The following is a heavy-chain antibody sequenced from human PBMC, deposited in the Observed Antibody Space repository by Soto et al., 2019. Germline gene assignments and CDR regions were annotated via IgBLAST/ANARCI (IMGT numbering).Heavy chain of an antibody. J-gene: IGHJ4*02. CDR2: TYYRSKWFN. V-gene: IGHV6-1*01. D-gene: IGHD3-10*01. Sequence: PSQTRSLTCXISGDSVSSNSVAWNWLRQSPSRGLEWLGRTYYRSKWFNDYTPSVKSRMTINADTSKNQFSLQLNSVTPEDTAIYYCARVRSRFVDYWGQGTLVTVSS. CDR3: ARVRSRFVDY. CDR1: GDSVSSNSVA.